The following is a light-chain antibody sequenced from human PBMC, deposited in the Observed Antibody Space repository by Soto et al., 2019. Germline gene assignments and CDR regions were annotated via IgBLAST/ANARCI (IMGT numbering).Light chain of an antibody. CDR3: QQYDNLPGYT. J-gene: IGKJ2*01. CDR2: DAS. CDR1: QDISNY. V-gene: IGKV1-33*01. Sequence: DIQMTQSPSSLSASVGDRVTITCQASQDISNYLNWYQKKPGKAPKLLIYDASNLESGVPSRFSGSGSGTDFIFTISSLQPEDIATYYCQQYDNLPGYTFGQGTKVELK.